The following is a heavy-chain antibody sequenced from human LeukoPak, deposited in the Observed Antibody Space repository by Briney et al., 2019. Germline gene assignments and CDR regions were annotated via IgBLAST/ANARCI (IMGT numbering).Heavy chain of an antibody. V-gene: IGHV3-30-3*01. J-gene: IGHJ4*02. CDR3: ASRGVPAAPGGGFDY. D-gene: IGHD2-2*01. Sequence: GGSLRLSCAASGFTFSSYAMHWVRQAPGKGLEWVAVISYDGSNKYYADSVKGRFTISRDNSKNTLYLQMNSLRAEDTAVYYCASRGVPAAPGGGFDYWGQGTLVTVSS. CDR2: ISYDGSNK. CDR1: GFTFSSYA.